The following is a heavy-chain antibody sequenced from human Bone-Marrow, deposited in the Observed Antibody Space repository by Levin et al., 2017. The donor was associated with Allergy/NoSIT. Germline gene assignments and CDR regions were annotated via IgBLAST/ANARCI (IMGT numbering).Heavy chain of an antibody. J-gene: IGHJ4*02. CDR2: IYYSGNT. D-gene: IGHD1/OR15-1a*01. CDR3: AREDGSTIDY. V-gene: IGHV4-31*03. CDR1: GGSISSGGYY. Sequence: SETLSLTCTVSGGSISSGGYYWSWIRQQPGKGLEWIGYIYYSGNTYYNPSLKSRVMISVDTSKNQFSLKVSSVTAADTAVYYCAREDGSTIDYWGQGILVTVS.